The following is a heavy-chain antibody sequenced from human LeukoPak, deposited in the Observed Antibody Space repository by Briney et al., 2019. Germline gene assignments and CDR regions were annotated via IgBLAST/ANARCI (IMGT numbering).Heavy chain of an antibody. CDR2: INPSGGST. CDR3: ARALYDSSAPDEYYFDY. CDR1: GYTFTSYY. V-gene: IGHV1-46*01. Sequence: ASVKVSCKASGYTFTSYYMHWVRQAPGQGLEWMGIINPSGGSTSYAQKFQGRVTMTRDTSTSTVYMELSSLRSEDTAVYCCARALYDSSAPDEYYFDYWGQGTLVTVSS. J-gene: IGHJ4*02. D-gene: IGHD3-22*01.